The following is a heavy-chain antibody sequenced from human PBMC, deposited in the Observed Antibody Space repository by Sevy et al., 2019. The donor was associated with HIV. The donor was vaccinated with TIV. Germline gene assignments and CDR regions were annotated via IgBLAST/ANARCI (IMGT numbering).Heavy chain of an antibody. D-gene: IGHD2-2*01. CDR1: GYTFTSYA. J-gene: IGHJ4*02. CDR3: ARSVIPTAIFDY. CDR2: INPGNGNT. Sequence: ASVKVSCEASGYTFTSYAIHWVRQAPGQRLEWMGWINPGNGNTKYSQKFQGRVTITRDTSASTTYMELSSLRSEDTAVYYCARSVIPTAIFDYWGRGTPGPISS. V-gene: IGHV1-3*01.